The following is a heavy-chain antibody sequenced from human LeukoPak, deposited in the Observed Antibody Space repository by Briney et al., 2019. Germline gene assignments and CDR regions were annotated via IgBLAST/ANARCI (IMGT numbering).Heavy chain of an antibody. J-gene: IGHJ4*02. CDR3: ARTLSGGHNFDY. CDR2: ITSSSGYI. CDR1: GFIFSTYS. Sequence: GGSLRLSCAASGFIFSTYSMNWVRQAPGKGLEWVSSITSSSGYILYADSVKGRFTISRDNAKNSLYLQVTSLRAEDTAVYYCARTLSGGHNFDYWGQGTLVTVPS. D-gene: IGHD5-24*01. V-gene: IGHV3-21*01.